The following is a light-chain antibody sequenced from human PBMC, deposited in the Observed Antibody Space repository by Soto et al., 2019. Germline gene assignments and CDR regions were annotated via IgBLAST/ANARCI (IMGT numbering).Light chain of an antibody. Sequence: VVTQEPSLTVSPGGTVTLTCASSTGAVTSGYYPNWFQQKPGQPPRALIYSTTYKHSWTPARFSGTLLGGKAALTLSGVQPEEEADYYCLLFYGDGVVFGGGTKLTVL. CDR3: LLFYGDGVV. J-gene: IGLJ2*01. CDR1: TGAVTSGYY. V-gene: IGLV7-43*01. CDR2: STT.